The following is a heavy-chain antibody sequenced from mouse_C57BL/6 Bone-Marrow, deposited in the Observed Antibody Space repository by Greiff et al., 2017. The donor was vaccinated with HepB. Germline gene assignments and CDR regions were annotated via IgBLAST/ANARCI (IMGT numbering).Heavy chain of an antibody. CDR1: GFTFSDYG. D-gene: IGHD2-4*01. J-gene: IGHJ4*01. CDR2: ISSGSSTI. Sequence: EVNVVDSGGGLVKPGGSLKLSCAASGFTFSDYGMHWVRQAPEKGLEWVAYISSGSSTIYYADTVKGRFTISRDNAKNTLFLQMTSLRSEDTAMYYCARAPFYYDYPYYAMDYWGQGTSVTVSS. CDR3: ARAPFYYDYPYYAMDY. V-gene: IGHV5-17*01.